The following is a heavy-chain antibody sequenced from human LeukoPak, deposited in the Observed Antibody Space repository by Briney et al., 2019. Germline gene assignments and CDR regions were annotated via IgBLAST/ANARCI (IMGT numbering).Heavy chain of an antibody. D-gene: IGHD3-10*01. V-gene: IGHV1-2*02. Sequence: ASVKVSCKASGYIFTGYYMHWVRQAPGQGLEWMGWINPNNGGTNYAQKFQGRVTMTRDTSISTAYMELSRLRSDDTAVYYCARDLLLWFGELSYDAFDIWGQGTMVTVSS. CDR3: ARDLLLWFGELSYDAFDI. CDR1: GYIFTGYY. J-gene: IGHJ3*02. CDR2: INPNNGGT.